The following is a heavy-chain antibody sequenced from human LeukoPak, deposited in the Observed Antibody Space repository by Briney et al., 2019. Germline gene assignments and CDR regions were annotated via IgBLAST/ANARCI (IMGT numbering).Heavy chain of an antibody. J-gene: IGHJ4*02. CDR2: INAGNGDT. V-gene: IGHV1-3*01. Sequence: PGASVKVSCKASGYTFTKYVVHWVRQAPGQRPEWMGWINAGNGDTKYSQNFQDRVTITRDTSANTAYMELSSLTSEDTALYYCARDDCGDTCYPGGYWGQGTPVTVSS. CDR1: GYTFTKYV. CDR3: ARDDCGDTCYPGGY. D-gene: IGHD2-21*01.